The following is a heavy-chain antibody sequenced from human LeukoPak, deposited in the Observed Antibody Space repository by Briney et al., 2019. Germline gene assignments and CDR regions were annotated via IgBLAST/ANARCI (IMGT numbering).Heavy chain of an antibody. CDR3: AKAGSSGYYFDAFDI. CDR2: ISWNSGSI. Sequence: PGGSLRLSCAASGFTFEDYAMHWVRQAPGKGLEWVSGISWNSGSIGYADSVKGRFTISRDNAKNSLYLQMNSLRAEDMALYYCAKAGSSGYYFDAFDIWGQGTMVTVSS. D-gene: IGHD3-22*01. V-gene: IGHV3-9*03. CDR1: GFTFEDYA. J-gene: IGHJ3*02.